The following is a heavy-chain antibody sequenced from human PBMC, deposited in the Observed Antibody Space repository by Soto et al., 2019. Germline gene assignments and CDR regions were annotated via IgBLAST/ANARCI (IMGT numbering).Heavy chain of an antibody. Sequence: PVGSLRLSCAASGFTFSSYGMHWVRQAPGKGLEWVAVIWYDGSNKYYADSVKGRFTISRDNSKNTLYLQMNSLRAEDTAVYYCAREGASSSSYYYYGMDVWGQGTTVTVSS. CDR1: GFTFSSYG. J-gene: IGHJ6*02. D-gene: IGHD6-13*01. CDR3: AREGASSSSYYYYGMDV. V-gene: IGHV3-33*01. CDR2: IWYDGSNK.